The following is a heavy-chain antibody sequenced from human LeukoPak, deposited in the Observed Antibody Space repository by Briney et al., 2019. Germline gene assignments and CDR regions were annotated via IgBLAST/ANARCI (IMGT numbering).Heavy chain of an antibody. CDR1: GFTFSNYE. Sequence: GGSLRLSCAASGFTFSNYEMNWVRQAPGKGLEWVSYVSSGGATTHYADSVKGRFNITRDNAKNSLYLQMNSLRAEDTAVYFCAKDRRDGYNYPDYWGQGTLVTVSS. J-gene: IGHJ4*02. D-gene: IGHD5-24*01. CDR2: VSSGGATT. CDR3: AKDRRDGYNYPDY. V-gene: IGHV3-48*03.